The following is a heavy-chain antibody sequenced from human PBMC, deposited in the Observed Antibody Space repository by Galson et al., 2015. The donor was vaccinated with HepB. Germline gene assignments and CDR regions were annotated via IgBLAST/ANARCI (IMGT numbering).Heavy chain of an antibody. Sequence: SLRLSCAASGFTFSSYAMHWVRQAPGKGLEWVAVISYDGSNKYYADSVKGRFTISRDNSKNTLYLQMNSLRAEDTAVYYCARVVAIAAAGTSPPDYWGQGTLVTVSS. J-gene: IGHJ4*02. V-gene: IGHV3-30-3*01. CDR3: ARVVAIAAAGTSPPDY. D-gene: IGHD6-13*01. CDR2: ISYDGSNK. CDR1: GFTFSSYA.